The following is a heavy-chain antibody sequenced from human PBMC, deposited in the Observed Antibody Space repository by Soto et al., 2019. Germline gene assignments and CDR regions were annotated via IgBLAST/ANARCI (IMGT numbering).Heavy chain of an antibody. J-gene: IGHJ5*02. Sequence: QVQLVQSGGAVKKPGASVKVSCKASGYTFTNYGIRWVRQTPGQGLEWMGWINVYNGNTNYPQKVKSRVTMSTDTSTSTAYMELRSLRSDDAAVYYCARGVGSGSFFNQYNRFYPWGQGTLVTFAS. CDR2: INVYNGNT. D-gene: IGHD3-10*01. CDR3: ARGVGSGSFFNQYNRFYP. V-gene: IGHV1-18*01. CDR1: GYTFTNYG.